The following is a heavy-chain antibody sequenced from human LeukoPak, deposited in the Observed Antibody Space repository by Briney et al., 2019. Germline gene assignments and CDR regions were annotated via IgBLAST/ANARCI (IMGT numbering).Heavy chain of an antibody. CDR3: ARNRWTRGSDWFDP. CDR1: GVSISSYY. V-gene: IGHV4-59*01. Sequence: PSETLSLTCTVSGVSISSYYWSWLRQPPGKGLEWIGYIYYSGSTNYNPSLKSRVTISVDTSKNQFSLKLSSVTAADTAVYYCARNRWTRGSDWFDPWGQGTLVTVSS. CDR2: IYYSGST. D-gene: IGHD3/OR15-3a*01. J-gene: IGHJ5*02.